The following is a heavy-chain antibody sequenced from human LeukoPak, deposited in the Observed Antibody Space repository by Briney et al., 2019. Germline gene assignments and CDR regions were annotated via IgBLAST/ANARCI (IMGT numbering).Heavy chain of an antibody. D-gene: IGHD3-10*01. J-gene: IGHJ4*02. Sequence: PGKSLRLSCAASGFTFSSYVMHWVRQAPGKGLEWVAVISYDGSNKYYADSVKGRFTISRDNSKNTLYLQMNSLRAEDTAVYYCAKDYYGSGSYFFDYWGQGTLVTVSS. CDR2: ISYDGSNK. CDR3: AKDYYGSGSYFFDY. CDR1: GFTFSSYV. V-gene: IGHV3-30*18.